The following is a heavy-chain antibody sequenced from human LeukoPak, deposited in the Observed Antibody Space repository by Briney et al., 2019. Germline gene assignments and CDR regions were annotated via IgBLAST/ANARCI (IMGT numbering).Heavy chain of an antibody. CDR1: GFSFSSYA. V-gene: IGHV3-30-3*01. Sequence: QPGGSLRLSCAASGFSFSSYAMNWVRQVTGKGLEWVAVMSYDGGTKYYADSVKGRVTISRDNSKNTLYLQMNSLRTEDTAVYYCARDLKTDGYFYWYFDLWGRGTLVTVSS. J-gene: IGHJ2*01. CDR2: MSYDGGTK. CDR3: ARDLKTDGYFYWYFDL. D-gene: IGHD5-18*01.